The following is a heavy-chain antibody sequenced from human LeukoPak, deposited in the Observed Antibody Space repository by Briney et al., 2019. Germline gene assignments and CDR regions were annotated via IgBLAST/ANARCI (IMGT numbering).Heavy chain of an antibody. CDR3: AREGNWNDRGFDH. V-gene: IGHV3-48*03. D-gene: IGHD1-20*01. CDR2: ISTSGSAI. Sequence: PGGSLRLSCAASGFSFSSYEMNWVRQAPGKGLEWVSYISTSGSAIYYADSVKGRFTISRDNARNSLYLQMNSLRAEATAVYYCAREGNWNDRGFDHWGQGTLVTVSS. J-gene: IGHJ4*02. CDR1: GFSFSSYE.